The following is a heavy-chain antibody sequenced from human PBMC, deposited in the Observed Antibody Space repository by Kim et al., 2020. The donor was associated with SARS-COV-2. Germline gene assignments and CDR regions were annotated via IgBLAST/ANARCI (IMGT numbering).Heavy chain of an antibody. CDR2: IYWDDDK. V-gene: IGHV2-5*02. Sequence: SGPTLVKPTQTLTLTCTFSGFSLSTRGVGVGWIRQPPGKALEWLALIYWDDDKRYSPSLKSRLTITKDTSKNQVVLTMTNMAPVDTATYYCARSSGTYRSFDYWGQGTLVTVSS. D-gene: IGHD1-26*01. J-gene: IGHJ4*02. CDR1: GFSLSTRGVG. CDR3: ARSSGTYRSFDY.